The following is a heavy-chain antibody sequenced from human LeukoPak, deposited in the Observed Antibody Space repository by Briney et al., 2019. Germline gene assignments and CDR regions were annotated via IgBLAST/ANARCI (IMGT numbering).Heavy chain of an antibody. CDR3: ARVNLDIVLINWFDP. CDR1: GYTFTSYG. V-gene: IGHV1-18*01. J-gene: IGHJ5*02. CDR2: ISAYNGNT. D-gene: IGHD2-8*01. Sequence: GASVKVSCKASGYTFTSYGISWVRQAPGQGLEWMGWISAYNGNTNYAQKLQGRVTMTTDISTSTAYMELRSLRSDDTAVYYCARVNLDIVLINWFDPWGQGTLVTVSS.